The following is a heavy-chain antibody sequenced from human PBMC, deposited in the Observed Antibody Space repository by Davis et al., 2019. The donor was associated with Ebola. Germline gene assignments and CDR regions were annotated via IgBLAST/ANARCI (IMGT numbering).Heavy chain of an antibody. V-gene: IGHV1-69*13. D-gene: IGHD5-24*01. CDR3: ARAPPGGWLQLLDY. CDR1: GYTFTSNA. Sequence: SVKVSCKASGYTFTSNAISWVRQAPGQGLEWMGGTIPIFGTANYAQKFQGRVTITADESTSTAYMELSSLRSEDTAVYYCARAPPGGWLQLLDYWGQGTLVTVSS. CDR2: TIPIFGTA. J-gene: IGHJ4*02.